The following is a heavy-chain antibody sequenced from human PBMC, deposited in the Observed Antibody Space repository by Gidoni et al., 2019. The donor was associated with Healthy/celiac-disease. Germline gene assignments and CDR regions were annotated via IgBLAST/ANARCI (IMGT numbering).Heavy chain of an antibody. CDR1: GFTFSSYG. V-gene: IGHV3-33*01. CDR2: IWYDGSNK. Sequence: QVQRVESGGGVVQPGRSLRLSCAASGFTFSSYGMHWVRQAPGKGLEGVAVIWYDGSNKYYADSGKGRFTISRDNSKNTLYLQMNSLRAEDTAVYYCARVSGSYAYYYYGMDVWGQGTTVTVSS. J-gene: IGHJ6*02. CDR3: ARVSGSYAYYYYGMDV. D-gene: IGHD3-16*01.